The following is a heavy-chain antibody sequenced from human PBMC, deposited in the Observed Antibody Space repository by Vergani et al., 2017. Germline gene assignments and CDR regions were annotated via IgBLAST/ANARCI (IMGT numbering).Heavy chain of an antibody. CDR2: IYPGDSDT. CDR1: GYSFTSYW. V-gene: IGHV5-51*01. Sequence: EVQLVQSGAEVNKPGESLKISCKGSGYSFTSYWIGWVRQLPGKGLAWMGIIYPGDSDTRYSPSFQGQVTISADKSIGTAYLQWSSLKASDTAMYYCARTRATAAAGNAYYYYGMDVWGQGTTVTVSS. D-gene: IGHD6-13*01. J-gene: IGHJ6*02. CDR3: ARTRATAAAGNAYYYYGMDV.